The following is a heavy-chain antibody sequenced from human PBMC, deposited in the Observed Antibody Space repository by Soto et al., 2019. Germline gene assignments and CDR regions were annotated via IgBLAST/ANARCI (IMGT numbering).Heavy chain of an antibody. CDR3: AKGSSGWPKDHPGEYAFAI. CDR1: GFTFSSYD. Sequence: GGSLRLSCAASGFTFSSYDMHWVRQATGKGLEWVSAIGTAGDTYYPGSVKGRFTISRENAKNSLYLQMNSLRAEDTAVYYCAKGSSGWPKDHPGEYAFAIWVQGTMVTVSS. D-gene: IGHD6-19*01. V-gene: IGHV3-13*01. J-gene: IGHJ3*02. CDR2: IGTAGDT.